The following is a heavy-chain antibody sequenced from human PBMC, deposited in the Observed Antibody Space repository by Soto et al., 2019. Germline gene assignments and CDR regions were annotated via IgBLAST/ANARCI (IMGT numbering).Heavy chain of an antibody. CDR1: GFTLINYG. D-gene: IGHD2-21*02. Sequence: QVQLVQSGAEVKKPGPSVKVSCKASGFTLINYGITWVRQAPGQGLEWMGWVSGYNRNTNYPLKFEDRLAITPDTSTNTAYMELTNLRLGQTAGSCCARELHWAALPDWGQGTVVTVAS. CDR3: ARELHWAALPD. V-gene: IGHV1-18*01. CDR2: VSGYNRNT. J-gene: IGHJ1*01.